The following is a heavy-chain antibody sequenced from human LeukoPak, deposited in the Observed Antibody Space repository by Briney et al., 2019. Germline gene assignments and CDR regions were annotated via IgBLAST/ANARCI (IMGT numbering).Heavy chain of an antibody. J-gene: IGHJ4*02. D-gene: IGHD1-26*01. Sequence: GESLKISCKGSGYSFTTYWIGWVRQMPGKGLEWMGIIYPGDSTTRYSPSFQGQVTISADKSISTAYLQWTSLKASETAMYYCARHFPSSGSRYHFDFWGQGTLVTVSS. V-gene: IGHV5-51*01. CDR3: ARHFPSSGSRYHFDF. CDR1: GYSFTTYW. CDR2: IYPGDSTT.